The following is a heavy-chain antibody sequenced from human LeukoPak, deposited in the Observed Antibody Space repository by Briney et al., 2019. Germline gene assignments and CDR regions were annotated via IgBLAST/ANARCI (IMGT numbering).Heavy chain of an antibody. CDR1: GGTFSSYA. Sequence: SVKVSCKASGGTFSSYAISWVRQAPGQGLEWMGRIIPIFGTANYAQKFQGRVTITTDESTSTAYMELSSLRSEDTAEYYCARDCHYANTIFEVVPLRCYYFDYWGQGTLVTVSS. CDR3: ARDCHYANTIFEVVPLRCYYFDY. J-gene: IGHJ4*02. D-gene: IGHD3-3*01. CDR2: IIPIFGTA. V-gene: IGHV1-69*05.